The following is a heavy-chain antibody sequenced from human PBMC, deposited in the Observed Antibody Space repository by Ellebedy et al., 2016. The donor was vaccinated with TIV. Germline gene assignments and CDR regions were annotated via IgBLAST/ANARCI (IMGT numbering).Heavy chain of an antibody. CDR3: SRQTDSCHDF. CDR2: IRNKADSYAT. CDR1: GFTFSDSH. D-gene: IGHD2-2*01. Sequence: GGSLRLXXAASGFTFSDSHMHWVRQASGKGLEWVGHIRNKADSYATAYGASVNGGFTISRDDSKNIAFLQMNRVETEDTAVYYCSRQTDSCHDFWGQGILVTVSS. V-gene: IGHV3-73*01. J-gene: IGHJ4*02.